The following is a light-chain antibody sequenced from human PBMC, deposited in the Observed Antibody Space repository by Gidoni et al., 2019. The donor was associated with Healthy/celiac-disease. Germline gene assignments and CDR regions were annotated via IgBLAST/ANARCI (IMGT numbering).Light chain of an antibody. CDR2: AAS. CDR1: QIISTY. J-gene: IGKJ1*01. V-gene: IGKV1-39*01. CDR3: KQSYSSPVT. Sequence: DIQMTQSPSSLSASVGDRVTITCRPSQIISTYLNWYQHKPGKAPHLLIDAASSLESGVTSRFSGSGSGTDFNLTISSLQPEDSATYYCKQSYSSPVTFGQGTKVEIK.